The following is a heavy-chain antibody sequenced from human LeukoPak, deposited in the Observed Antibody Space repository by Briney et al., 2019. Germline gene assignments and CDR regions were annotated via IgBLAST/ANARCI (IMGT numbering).Heavy chain of an antibody. CDR3: IRGQTSGIPAD. Sequence: PGGSLRLSCAASGFTFSDYWMHWVRQPPGKGLVWVSRIRTDGSTTDYADFVKGRFTISRDNAQNTLYLQMNGLRVDDTAVYYCIRGQTSGIPADWGQGTLVTVSS. V-gene: IGHV3-74*01. CDR1: GFTFSDYW. CDR2: IRTDGSTT. J-gene: IGHJ4*02. D-gene: IGHD6-13*01.